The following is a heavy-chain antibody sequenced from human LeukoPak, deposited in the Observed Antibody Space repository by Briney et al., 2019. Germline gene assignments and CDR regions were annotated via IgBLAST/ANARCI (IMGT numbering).Heavy chain of an antibody. CDR1: GFTFSSYW. D-gene: IGHD6-19*01. Sequence: GGSLGLSCAASGFTFSSYWMSWVRQAPGKGLEWVANIKQDGSEKYYVDSVKGRFTISRDNAKNSLYLQMNSLRAEDMAVYYCARDQRIAVAGTLNYYYYMDVWGKGTTVTVSS. CDR2: IKQDGSEK. CDR3: ARDQRIAVAGTLNYYYYMDV. V-gene: IGHV3-7*01. J-gene: IGHJ6*03.